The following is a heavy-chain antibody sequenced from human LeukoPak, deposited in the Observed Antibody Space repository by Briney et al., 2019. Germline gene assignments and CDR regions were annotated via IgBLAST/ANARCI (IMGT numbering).Heavy chain of an antibody. V-gene: IGHV3-11*01. D-gene: IGHD2-2*01. CDR2: ISGSGTTI. CDR3: ARCDRYCSTPNCSHSYYYYYMDV. Sequence: PGGSLRLSCAASGFTFSDYYMSWIRHAPGKGLEWVSYISGSGTTIFYADSVKGRFTFSRDNAKNSLYLQMNSLRTEDTAVYFCARCDRYCSTPNCSHSYYYYYMDVWGKGTTVSVSS. J-gene: IGHJ6*03. CDR1: GFTFSDYY.